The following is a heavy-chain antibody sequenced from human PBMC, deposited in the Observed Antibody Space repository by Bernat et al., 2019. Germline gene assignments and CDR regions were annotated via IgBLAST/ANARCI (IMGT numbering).Heavy chain of an antibody. Sequence: QVQLQESGPGLVKPSQTLSLICTVSGGSISTGDYYWSWIRQHPGKGLEWIGYIYYSGNTYYNPSLKSRVTISVDTSKNQFSLKLSCVTAADTAVYFCARVEGACVDLDIWGQGTMVPVSS. J-gene: IGHJ3*02. CDR1: GGSISTGDYY. CDR2: IYYSGNT. CDR3: ARVEGACVDLDI. V-gene: IGHV4-31*03.